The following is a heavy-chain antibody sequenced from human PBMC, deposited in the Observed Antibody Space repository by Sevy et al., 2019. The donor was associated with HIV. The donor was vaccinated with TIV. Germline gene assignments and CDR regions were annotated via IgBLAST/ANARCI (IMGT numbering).Heavy chain of an antibody. V-gene: IGHV1-69*13. CDR2: FIPMFDTT. D-gene: IGHD3-22*01. J-gene: IGHJ6*02. CDR3: ARSYFDSSGYSPLFYYGMDV. Sequence: ASVKVSCKASGGTFINYAVTWVRQAPGQGLEWMGGFIPMFDTTNSAQKFQGRVTLTADGSTSTAYLELCSLRSEDTAVYYCARSYFDSSGYSPLFYYGMDVWGQGTTVTVSS. CDR1: GGTFINYA.